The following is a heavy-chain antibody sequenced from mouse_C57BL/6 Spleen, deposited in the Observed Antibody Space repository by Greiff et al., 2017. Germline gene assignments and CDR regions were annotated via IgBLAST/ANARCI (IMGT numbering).Heavy chain of an antibody. V-gene: IGHV1-15*01. CDR3: TRTITTVVAHFDY. Sequence: HVQLQPSGAELVRPGASVTLSCKASGYTFTDYEMHWVKQTPVHGLEWIGAIDPETGGTAYNQKFKGKAILTADKSSSTAYMELRSLTSEDSAVYYCTRTITTVVAHFDYWGQGTTLTVSS. J-gene: IGHJ2*01. CDR1: GYTFTDYE. D-gene: IGHD1-1*01. CDR2: IDPETGGT.